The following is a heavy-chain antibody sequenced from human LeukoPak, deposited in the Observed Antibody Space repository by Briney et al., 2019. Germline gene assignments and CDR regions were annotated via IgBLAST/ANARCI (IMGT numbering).Heavy chain of an antibody. V-gene: IGHV1-69*05. J-gene: IGHJ5*02. Sequence: GAPVKVSCKASGGTFSSYAISWVRQAPGQGLEWMGGIIPIFGTANYAQKFQGRVTITTDESTGTAYMELSSLRSEDTAVYYCARSLGYCSGGSCYLPYNWFDPWGQGTLVTVSS. CDR3: ARSLGYCSGGSCYLPYNWFDP. CDR1: GGTFSSYA. CDR2: IIPIFGTA. D-gene: IGHD2-15*01.